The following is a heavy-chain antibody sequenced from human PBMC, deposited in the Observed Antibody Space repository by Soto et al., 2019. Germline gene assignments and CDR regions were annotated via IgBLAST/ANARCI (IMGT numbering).Heavy chain of an antibody. V-gene: IGHV4-30-4*01. D-gene: IGHD2-15*01. CDR3: ARGDPFFSGGSCYSNWIDP. CDR1: GGSISSGDYY. J-gene: IGHJ5*02. Sequence: PSETLSLTCTVSGGSISSGDYYWSWIRQPPGKGLEWIGYTYYSGSTYYNPSLKSRVTISVDTSKNQFSLKLSSVTAADTAVYYCARGDPFFSGGSCYSNWIDPWGPGTRVTVSS. CDR2: TYYSGST.